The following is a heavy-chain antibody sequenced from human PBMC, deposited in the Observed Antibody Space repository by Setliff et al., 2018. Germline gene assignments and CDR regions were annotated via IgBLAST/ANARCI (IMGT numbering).Heavy chain of an antibody. CDR2: IYWDDDK. D-gene: IGHD7-27*01. Sequence: TLVNPTQTLTLTCTVSGFSLNTNEVGVGWIRQPPGKALEWLALIYWDDDKKYSPFLQSRLTITRDTSKNQVVLTLSNMDPVDTGTYYCARTWITGGDPFEVWGQGTMVTVSS. V-gene: IGHV2-5*02. CDR1: GFSLNTNEVG. J-gene: IGHJ3*01. CDR3: ARTWITGGDPFEV.